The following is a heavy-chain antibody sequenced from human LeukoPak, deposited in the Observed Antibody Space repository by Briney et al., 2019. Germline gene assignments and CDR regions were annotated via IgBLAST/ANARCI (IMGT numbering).Heavy chain of an antibody. D-gene: IGHD1-1*01. CDR1: GFTVSSNY. V-gene: IGHV3-11*04. Sequence: GGSLRLSCAASGFTVSSNYMTWVRQAPGKGLEWLSYISGSGGVIQYADSVKGRFTISRDNAKNLLYLQMDSLRVEDTAIYCARDPRTVRIWGQGTLVTVSS. J-gene: IGHJ4*02. CDR3: ARDPRTVRI. CDR2: ISGSGGVI.